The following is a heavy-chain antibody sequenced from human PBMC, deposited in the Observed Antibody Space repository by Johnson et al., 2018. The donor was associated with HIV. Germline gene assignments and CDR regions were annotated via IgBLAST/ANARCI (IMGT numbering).Heavy chain of an antibody. CDR3: AKALLGYCTGSVCYTRIAAAGDAFDI. Sequence: VQLVESGGGLVQPGGSLRLSSSASGFSVSSNYMTWVRQAPGKGLEWVSAISGSGGSTYYADSVKGRFTISRDNSKNTLFLQMNSLRAEDTAVYYCAKALLGYCTGSVCYTRIAAAGDAFDIWGQGTMVTVSS. CDR1: GFSVSSNY. CDR2: ISGSGGST. J-gene: IGHJ3*02. V-gene: IGHV3-23*04. D-gene: IGHD2-8*02.